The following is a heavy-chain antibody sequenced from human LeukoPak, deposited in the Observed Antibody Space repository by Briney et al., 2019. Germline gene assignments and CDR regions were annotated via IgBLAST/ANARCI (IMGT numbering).Heavy chain of an antibody. V-gene: IGHV3-66*01. J-gene: IGHJ3*02. CDR3: ARDQGIAAAGTPNSHDAFDI. CDR2: IYSGGST. CDR1: GFTVSSNY. Sequence: GGSLRLSCAASGFTVSSNYISWVRQAPGKGLEWVSVIYSGGSTYYADSVKGRFTISRDNSKNTLYLQMNSLRAEDTAVYYCARDQGIAAAGTPNSHDAFDIWGQGTMVTVSS. D-gene: IGHD6-13*01.